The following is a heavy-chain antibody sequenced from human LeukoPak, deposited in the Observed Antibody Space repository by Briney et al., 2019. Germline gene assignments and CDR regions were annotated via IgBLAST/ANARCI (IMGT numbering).Heavy chain of an antibody. CDR3: ARDSRNYYDSRGGGDEAFDI. CDR1: GFTFTGYY. V-gene: IGHV1-2*02. Sequence: ASVKVSCKASGFTFTGYYMHWVRQAPGQGLEWMGWINPNSGGASYVQQFQGRVTLTSDTSTSTAYMELSSLRSDDTAVYSCARDSRNYYDSRGGGDEAFDIWGQGTMVTVSS. D-gene: IGHD3-22*01. CDR2: INPNSGGA. J-gene: IGHJ3*02.